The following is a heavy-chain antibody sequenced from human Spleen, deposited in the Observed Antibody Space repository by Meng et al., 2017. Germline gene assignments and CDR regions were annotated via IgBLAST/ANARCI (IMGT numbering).Heavy chain of an antibody. D-gene: IGHD6-13*01. CDR2: INWNGGST. J-gene: IGHJ3*02. CDR1: GFTFDDYG. CDR3: ARDKAAAGVRRSAFDI. V-gene: IGHV3-20*04. Sequence: GGSLRLSCAASGFTFDDYGMSWVRQAPGKGLEWVSGINWNGGSTGYADSVKGRFTISRDNAKNSLYLQMNSLRAEDTALYYCARDKAAAGVRRSAFDIWGQETMVTVSS.